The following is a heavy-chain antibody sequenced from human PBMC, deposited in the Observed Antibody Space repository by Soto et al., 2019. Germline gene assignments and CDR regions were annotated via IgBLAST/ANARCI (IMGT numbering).Heavy chain of an antibody. Sequence: SETLSLTCTVSGGSISSYYWSWIRQPPGKGLEWIGYIYYSGSTNYNPSLKSRVTISVDTSKNQFSLKLSSVTAADTAVYYCARHGIDCSGGSCYSNWFDPWGQGTLVTVSS. V-gene: IGHV4-59*01. D-gene: IGHD2-15*01. CDR3: ARHGIDCSGGSCYSNWFDP. CDR1: GGSISSYY. CDR2: IYYSGST. J-gene: IGHJ5*02.